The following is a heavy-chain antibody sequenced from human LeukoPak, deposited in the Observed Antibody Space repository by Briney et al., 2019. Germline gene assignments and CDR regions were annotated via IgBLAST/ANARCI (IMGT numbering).Heavy chain of an antibody. Sequence: PSQTLSPTCTVSGGSISSGGYYWSWIRQHPGKGLEWIGYIYYSGSTYYNPSLKSRVTISVDTSKNQFSLKLSSVTAADTAVYYCARANPILRGYYNPYYFDYWGQGTLVTVSS. V-gene: IGHV4-31*03. CDR1: GGSISSGGYY. CDR3: ARANPILRGYYNPYYFDY. CDR2: IYYSGST. D-gene: IGHD3-9*01. J-gene: IGHJ4*02.